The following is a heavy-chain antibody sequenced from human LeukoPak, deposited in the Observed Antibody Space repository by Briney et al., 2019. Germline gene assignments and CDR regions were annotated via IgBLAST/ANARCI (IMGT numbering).Heavy chain of an antibody. CDR2: ISSSSTHI. CDR3: ARGDRSGNYYRSGSP. V-gene: IGHV3-21*01. CDR1: GFTFSSYS. Sequence: PGESLTLSCAASGFTFSSYSMNFVRHAPGKRLEWVSSISSSSTHIYYAHPVQRRFTISRDNAKNSLYLQMNSLRGEDTVVYYCARGDRSGNYYRSGSPWRQGSLVTVPS. J-gene: IGHJ4*02. D-gene: IGHD3-10*01.